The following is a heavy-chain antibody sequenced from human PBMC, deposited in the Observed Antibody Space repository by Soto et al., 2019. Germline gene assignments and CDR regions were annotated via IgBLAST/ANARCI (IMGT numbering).Heavy chain of an antibody. Sequence: ASVKVSCKASGGTFSSYTISWVRQAPGQGLEWMGRIIPILGIANYAQKFQGRVTITADKSTSTAYMELSSLRSEDTAVYYCARDHQERYSSSPANGYGMDVWGQGTTVTVSS. CDR2: IIPILGIA. CDR1: GGTFSSYT. V-gene: IGHV1-69*04. D-gene: IGHD6-13*01. CDR3: ARDHQERYSSSPANGYGMDV. J-gene: IGHJ6*02.